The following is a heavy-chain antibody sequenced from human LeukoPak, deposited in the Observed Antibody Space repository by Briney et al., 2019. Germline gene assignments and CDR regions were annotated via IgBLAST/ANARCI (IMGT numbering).Heavy chain of an antibody. V-gene: IGHV1-46*01. CDR3: ATRNYGGNSSPNYYYYGMDV. CDR2: INPSGGST. CDR1: GYTFTSYY. J-gene: IGHJ6*02. D-gene: IGHD4-23*01. Sequence: ASVKVSCKASGYTFTSYYMHWVRQAPGQGLEWMGIINPSGGSTRYAQKFQGRVTITADKSTSTAYMELSSLRSEDTAVYYCATRNYGGNSSPNYYYYGMDVWGQGTTVTVSS.